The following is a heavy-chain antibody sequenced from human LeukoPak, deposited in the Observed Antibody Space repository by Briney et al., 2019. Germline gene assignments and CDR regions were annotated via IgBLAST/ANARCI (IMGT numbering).Heavy chain of an antibody. CDR1: GYTFTDYY. J-gene: IGHJ4*02. CDR2: VDPEDGET. CDR3: ATVKNGGNNLFDY. D-gene: IGHD1/OR15-1a*01. V-gene: IGHV1-69-2*01. Sequence: ASMKISCKVSGYTFTDYYMHWVQQPPEKGLEWMGLVDPEDGETIYAEKFQGRVTITADTSTDTAYMELSSLRSEDTAVYYCATVKNGGNNLFDYWGQGTLVTVSS.